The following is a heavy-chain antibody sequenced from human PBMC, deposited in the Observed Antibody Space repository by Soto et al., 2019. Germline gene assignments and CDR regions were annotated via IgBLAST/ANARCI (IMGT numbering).Heavy chain of an antibody. CDR2: ISYDGSNK. V-gene: IGHV3-30*03. CDR1: GFTFSSYG. Sequence: QVQLVESGGGVVQPGRSLRLSCAASGFTFSSYGMHWVRQAPGKGLEWVAVISYDGSNKYYADSVKGRFTTSRDNSQNTVYLQVNSLRAEDTAVYSWAEGGGWGSHWGQGTLVTVSS. J-gene: IGHJ1*01. CDR3: AEGGGWGSH. D-gene: IGHD3-16*01.